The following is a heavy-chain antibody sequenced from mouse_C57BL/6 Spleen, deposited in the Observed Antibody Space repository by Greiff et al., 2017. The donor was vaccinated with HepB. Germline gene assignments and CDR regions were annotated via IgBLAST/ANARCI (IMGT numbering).Heavy chain of an antibody. J-gene: IGHJ2*01. D-gene: IGHD2-3*01. V-gene: IGHV3-1*01. CDR1: GYSITSGYD. CDR3: ARGDGYFYFDY. CDR2: ISYSGST. Sequence: VQLKESGPGMVKPSQSLSLTCTVTGYSITSGYDWHWIRHFPGNQLEWMGYISYSGSTNYNPSLKSRISITHDTSNNHFFLKLNSVTTEDTATYYCARGDGYFYFDYWGQGTTLTVSS.